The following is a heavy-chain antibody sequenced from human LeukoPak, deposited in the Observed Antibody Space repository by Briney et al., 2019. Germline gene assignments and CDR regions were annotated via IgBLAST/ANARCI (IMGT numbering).Heavy chain of an antibody. V-gene: IGHV3-66*01. CDR3: ARDYYYDSSGYYGGP. J-gene: IGHJ5*02. CDR1: GFTVSSNY. CDR2: IYSGGNT. Sequence: AGGSLRLSCAASGFTVSSNYMSWVRQAPGKGLEWVSVIYSGGNTYYADSVKGRFTISRDNSKNTLYLQMNSLRAEDTAVYYCARDYYYDSSGYYGGPWGQGTLVTVSS. D-gene: IGHD3-22*01.